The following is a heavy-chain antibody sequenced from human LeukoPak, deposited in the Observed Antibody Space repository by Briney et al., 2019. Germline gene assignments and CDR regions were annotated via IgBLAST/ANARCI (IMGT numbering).Heavy chain of an antibody. V-gene: IGHV3-15*01. CDR2: IKAKAHGGTI. Sequence: GGSLRLSCAASGFTFSDHYMDWVRQAPGKGLEWVGRIKAKAHGGTIEYAAPVKGRFTISRDDSKNTLYLQMNSLKTEDTAVYYCTTDGVGVEGATYDNWGQGTLVSVSS. CDR1: GFTFSDHY. CDR3: TTDGVGVEGATYDN. D-gene: IGHD1-26*01. J-gene: IGHJ4*02.